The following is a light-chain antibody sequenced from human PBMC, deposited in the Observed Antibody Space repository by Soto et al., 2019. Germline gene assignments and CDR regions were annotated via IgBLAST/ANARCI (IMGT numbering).Light chain of an antibody. CDR3: QQYGNSPRVT. J-gene: IGKJ5*01. V-gene: IGKV3-20*01. CDR1: QSVFSNY. CDR2: DAS. Sequence: EIVLTHSPGTLSLSPGERATLSCRASQSVFSNYLAWYQQKPGQAPRVLIHDASTRATGIPDRFSGSGSGTDFTLTISRLEPEDFAVYYCQQYGNSPRVTFGQGTRLEIK.